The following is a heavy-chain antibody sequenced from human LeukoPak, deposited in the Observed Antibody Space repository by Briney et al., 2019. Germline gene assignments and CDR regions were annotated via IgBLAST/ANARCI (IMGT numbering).Heavy chain of an antibody. CDR2: IYPGDSDT. J-gene: IGHJ5*01. CDR1: GYRFTSYW. Sequence: NRGESLKVSCKGSGYRFTSYWIGWARQMPGKGLEWMGIIYPGDSDTTYSPSFHGQVTTSADKSINTAYLQWSSLRASDTATYYCARHDYDSSGYYMLDSWGQGTLVTVSS. V-gene: IGHV5-51*01. D-gene: IGHD3-22*01. CDR3: ARHDYDSSGYYMLDS.